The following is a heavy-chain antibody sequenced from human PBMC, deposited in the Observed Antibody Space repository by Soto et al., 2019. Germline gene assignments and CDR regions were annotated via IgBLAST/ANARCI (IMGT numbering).Heavy chain of an antibody. CDR3: ARDHVVVVVAATTHYYYYGMDV. J-gene: IGHJ6*02. CDR1: GGSISSGGYS. Sequence: SETLSLTCAVSGGSISSGGYSWSWIRQPPGKGLEWIGYIYYSGSTNYNPSLKSRVTISVDTSKNQFSLKLSSVTAADTAVYYCARDHVVVVVAATTHYYYYGMDVWGQGTTVTVSS. V-gene: IGHV4-30-2*05. CDR2: IYYSGST. D-gene: IGHD2-15*01.